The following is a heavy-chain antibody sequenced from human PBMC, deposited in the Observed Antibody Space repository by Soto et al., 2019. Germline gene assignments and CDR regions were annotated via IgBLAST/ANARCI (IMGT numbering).Heavy chain of an antibody. CDR3: AAGYYDSSGYPPFDY. CDR1: GFTFTSST. Sequence: GASVKVSCKASGFTFTSSTVQWVLQARGQRLEWIGWIVVGSGNTNYAQKFQERVTITRDMSTSTAYMELSSLRSEDTAVYYCAAGYYDSSGYPPFDYWGQGTLVTVSS. J-gene: IGHJ4*02. CDR2: IVVGSGNT. D-gene: IGHD3-22*01. V-gene: IGHV1-58*01.